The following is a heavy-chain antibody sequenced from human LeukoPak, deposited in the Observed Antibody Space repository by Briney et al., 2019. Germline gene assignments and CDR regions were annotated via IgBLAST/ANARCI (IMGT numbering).Heavy chain of an antibody. CDR1: GFTFTGYG. V-gene: IGHV1-18*01. CDR2: ISAYNGDT. CDR3: ARDPSNTSGWYAWADY. Sequence: GASVKVSCKASGFTFTGYGISWVRRAPGQGLEWMGWISAYNGDTKYAQKFQDRLTMTTETSTSAAYMELTSLRSDDTAVYYCARDPSNTSGWYAWADYWGQGTLVTVSS. D-gene: IGHD6-19*01. J-gene: IGHJ4*02.